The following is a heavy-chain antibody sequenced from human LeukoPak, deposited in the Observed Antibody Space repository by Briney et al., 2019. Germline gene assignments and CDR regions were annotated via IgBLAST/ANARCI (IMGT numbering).Heavy chain of an antibody. V-gene: IGHV3-7*01. CDR2: IRQDAIEE. CDR3: ARARTLYSGSPAHMDV. D-gene: IGHD6-25*01. Sequence: GGSLRLPCAASGFTFRSYWMSWVRQSPGKGLEWVASIRQDAIEEYYVDSVRGRFTISRDNAKNSLSLQMNSLRAEDTAIYYCARARTLYSGSPAHMDVWGKGTTVTVSS. CDR1: GFTFRSYW. J-gene: IGHJ6*03.